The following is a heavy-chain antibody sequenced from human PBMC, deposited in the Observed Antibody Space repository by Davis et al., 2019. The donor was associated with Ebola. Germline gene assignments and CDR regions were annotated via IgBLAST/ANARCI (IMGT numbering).Heavy chain of an antibody. CDR1: GGSISSYY. D-gene: IGHD3-16*01. CDR2: IYYSGST. Sequence: SETLSLTCTVSGGSISSYYWSWIRQPPGKGLEWIGYIYYSGSTYYNPSLKSRVTISVDRSKNQFSLKLSSVTAADTAVYYCAREFNDSDAFDIWGQGTMVTVSS. J-gene: IGHJ3*02. V-gene: IGHV4-59*12. CDR3: AREFNDSDAFDI.